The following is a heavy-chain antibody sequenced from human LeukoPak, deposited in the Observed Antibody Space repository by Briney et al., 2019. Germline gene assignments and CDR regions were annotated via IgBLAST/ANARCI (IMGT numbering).Heavy chain of an antibody. V-gene: IGHV4-34*01. Sequence: SETLSLTCAVYGGSFSGYYWSWIRQPPGKGLEWMGEINHSGSTNYNPSLKSRVTISVDTSKNQFSLKLSSVTAADTAVYYCARERFTMVRGVIKRWFDPWGQGTLVTVSS. J-gene: IGHJ5*02. CDR2: INHSGST. D-gene: IGHD3-10*01. CDR3: ARERFTMVRGVIKRWFDP. CDR1: GGSFSGYY.